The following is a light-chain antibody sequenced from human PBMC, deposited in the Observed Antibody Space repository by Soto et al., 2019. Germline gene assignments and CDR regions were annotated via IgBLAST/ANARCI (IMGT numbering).Light chain of an antibody. Sequence: DIQMTQSPSTVSASVGDRVTITCRASQSFSRWLAWYQQKPGKAPKVLIWDASSLQRGVPSRFSGSGYGTDFTLTIESLQPEDFATYYCQQSYNSPFNFGPGTKVDIK. CDR2: DAS. J-gene: IGKJ3*01. V-gene: IGKV1-5*01. CDR3: QQSYNSPFN. CDR1: QSFSRW.